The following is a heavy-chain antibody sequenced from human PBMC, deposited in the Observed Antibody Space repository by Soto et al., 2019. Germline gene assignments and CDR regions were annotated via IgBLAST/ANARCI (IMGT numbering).Heavy chain of an antibody. CDR2: MSANNGNT. CDR1: GYTFTSYG. D-gene: IGHD2-15*01. V-gene: IGHV1-18*01. J-gene: IGHJ2*01. CDR3: ARVREDSRDWYFDL. Sequence: GASVKVSCKASGYTFTSYGISWVRQAPGQGLEWMGWMSANNGNTGYAQKLQGRVTMTTDTSTSTAYMELRSLRSDDTAVYYCARVREDSRDWYFDLWGRGTLVTVS.